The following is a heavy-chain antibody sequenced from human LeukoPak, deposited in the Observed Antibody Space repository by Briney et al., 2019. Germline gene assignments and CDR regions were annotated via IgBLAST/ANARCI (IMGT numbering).Heavy chain of an antibody. J-gene: IGHJ6*03. CDR2: INPSGGST. CDR1: GYTFTSYY. D-gene: IGHD6-19*01. V-gene: IGHV1-46*01. CDR3: AREGSGWYYWYYYYYMDV. Sequence: ASVKVSCKASGYTFTSYYMHWVRQAPGQGLEWMGIINPSGGSTSYAQKFQGRVTMTRDMSTSTVYMELSSLRSEDTAVYYCAREGSGWYYWYYYYYMDVWGKGTTVTVSS.